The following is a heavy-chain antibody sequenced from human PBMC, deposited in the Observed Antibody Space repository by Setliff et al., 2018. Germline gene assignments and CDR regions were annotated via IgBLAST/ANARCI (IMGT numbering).Heavy chain of an antibody. Sequence: SETLSLTCAVYGGSFSGYYRTWIRQPPGKGLEWIGEINHSGSSNYNPSLKSRVAISVDTSKNQFSLNLSSVTAADTAVYYCARGPRYSGSYYVNYWGQGTLVTVSS. D-gene: IGHD1-26*01. J-gene: IGHJ4*02. V-gene: IGHV4-34*01. CDR2: INHSGSS. CDR3: ARGPRYSGSYYVNY. CDR1: GGSFSGYY.